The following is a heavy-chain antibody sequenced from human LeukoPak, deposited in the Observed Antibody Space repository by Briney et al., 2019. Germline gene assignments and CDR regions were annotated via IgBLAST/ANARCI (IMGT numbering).Heavy chain of an antibody. V-gene: IGHV4-38-2*02. J-gene: IGHJ4*02. D-gene: IGHD1-26*01. CDR2: IYHSGST. CDR3: ASYSGSYPFDY. Sequence: NSSETLSLTCTVSGYSISSGYYWGWIRQPPGKGLEWIGSIYHSGSTYYNPSLKSRVTISVDTSKNQFSLKLSSVTAADTAVYYCASYSGSYPFDYWGQGTLVTVSS. CDR1: GYSISSGYY.